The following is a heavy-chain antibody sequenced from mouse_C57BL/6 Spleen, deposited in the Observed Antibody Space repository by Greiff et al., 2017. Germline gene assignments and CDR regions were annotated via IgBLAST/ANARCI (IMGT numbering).Heavy chain of an antibody. CDR2: ISNLAYSI. CDR1: GFTFSDYG. Sequence: EVMLVESGGGLVQPGGSLKLSCAASGFTFSDYGMAWVRQAPRKGPEWVAFISNLAYSIYYADTVTGRFTISRENAKNTLYLEMSSLRSEDTAMYDCARSDSHYAMDYWGQGTSVTVSS. CDR3: ARSDSHYAMDY. V-gene: IGHV5-15*01. J-gene: IGHJ4*01.